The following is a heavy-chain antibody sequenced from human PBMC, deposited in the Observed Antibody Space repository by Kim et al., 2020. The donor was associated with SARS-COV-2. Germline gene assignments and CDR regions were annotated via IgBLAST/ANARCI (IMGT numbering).Heavy chain of an antibody. CDR3: ARDATYYYGSGSWGY. V-gene: IGHV1-2*02. CDR2: INPNSGGT. D-gene: IGHD3-10*01. CDR1: GYTFTGYY. J-gene: IGHJ4*02. Sequence: ASVKVSCKASGYTFTGYYMHWVRQAPGQGLEWMGWINPNSGGTNYAQKFQGRVTMTRDTSISTAYMELSRLRSDDTAVYYCARDATYYYGSGSWGYWGQGTLVTVSS.